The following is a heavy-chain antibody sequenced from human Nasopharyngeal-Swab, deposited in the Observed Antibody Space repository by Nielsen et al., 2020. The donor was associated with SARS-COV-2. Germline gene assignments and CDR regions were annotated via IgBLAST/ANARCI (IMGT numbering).Heavy chain of an antibody. CDR3: AKHSPHSPPGDRVFDY. Sequence: GESLKISCVASEFTFRTYAMSWVRQAPGKGLEWVSAIGGVGSPTFYADSVKGRFTISRDNSKNMLFLQMNSLTADDTAVYYCAKHSPHSPPGDRVFDYWGQGTLVTVSS. CDR1: EFTFRTYA. CDR2: IGGVGSPT. V-gene: IGHV3-23*01. D-gene: IGHD7-27*01. J-gene: IGHJ4*02.